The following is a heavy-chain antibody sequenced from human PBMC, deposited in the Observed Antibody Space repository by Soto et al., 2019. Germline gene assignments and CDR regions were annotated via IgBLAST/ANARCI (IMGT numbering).Heavy chain of an antibody. D-gene: IGHD3-22*01. CDR2: SNPNSGGT. CDR1: GDTFTGYY. V-gene: IGHV1-2*02. Sequence: ASVEVSCKASGDTFTGYYMHWVRKAPGQGLEWMGWSNPNSGGTNYGQKFQGRVTMTRDTSISTAYMELSRLRSDVRAVYNCARDFISGYSVYGTYLCGQGTTLIAAS. CDR3: ARDFISGYSVYGTYL. J-gene: IGHJ6*01.